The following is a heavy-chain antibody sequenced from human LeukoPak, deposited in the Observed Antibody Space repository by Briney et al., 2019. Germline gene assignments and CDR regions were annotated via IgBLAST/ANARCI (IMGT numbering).Heavy chain of an antibody. CDR3: AKRITMVRGATTFDY. D-gene: IGHD3-10*01. Sequence: GGSLRLSCAASGFTFSSYGMSWVRQAPGKGLEWVSAISGSGGSTYYADSVKGRFTISRDNSKNTLYLQMNSLRAEDTAVYYCAKRITMVRGATTFDYWGQGTLVTVSS. CDR2: ISGSGGST. V-gene: IGHV3-23*01. J-gene: IGHJ4*02. CDR1: GFTFSSYG.